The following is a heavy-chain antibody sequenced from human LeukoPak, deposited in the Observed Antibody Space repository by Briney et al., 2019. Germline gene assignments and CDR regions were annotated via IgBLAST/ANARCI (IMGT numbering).Heavy chain of an antibody. J-gene: IGHJ4*02. CDR1: GYTFTNYY. D-gene: IGHD3-10*01. CDR3: ASTGIWFGELPLDY. Sequence: ASVKVSCKASGYTFTNYYIHWVRQAPGQRLEWMGWINAGNANTKYSQKFQGRVTITRDTSANTAYMELSSLRSEDTAVYYCASTGIWFGELPLDYWGQGTLVTVFS. V-gene: IGHV1-3*01. CDR2: INAGNANT.